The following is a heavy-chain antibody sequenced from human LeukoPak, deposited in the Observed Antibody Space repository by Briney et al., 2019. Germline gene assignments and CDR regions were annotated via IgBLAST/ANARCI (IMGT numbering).Heavy chain of an antibody. CDR2: ISTYNGNT. Sequence: ASVKVSWKAPGYRFTSYGISWVRQAPGQGLEWMGWISTYNGNTNYAQILQRRVTMTTDTSTSTAYMELRSLRSDGTAVSYCARDLKRSRARWENCGFDPWGQGTLVTVSS. D-gene: IGHD1-26*01. CDR3: ARDLKRSRARWENCGFDP. V-gene: IGHV1-18*01. CDR1: GYRFTSYG. J-gene: IGHJ5*02.